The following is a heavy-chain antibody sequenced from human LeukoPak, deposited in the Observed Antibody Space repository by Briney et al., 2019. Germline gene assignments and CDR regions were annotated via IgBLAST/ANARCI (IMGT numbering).Heavy chain of an antibody. CDR3: ARDLSDGLIRAVADYY. J-gene: IGHJ4*02. V-gene: IGHV1-2*02. CDR2: INPNSGGT. D-gene: IGHD6-19*01. Sequence: ASVKVSCKASGYTFTGYYMHWVRQAPGQGLEWMGWINPNSGGTNYAQKFQGRVTMTRDTSISTAYMELSRLRSDDTDVYYCARDLSDGLIRAVADYYWGQGTLVTVSS. CDR1: GYTFTGYY.